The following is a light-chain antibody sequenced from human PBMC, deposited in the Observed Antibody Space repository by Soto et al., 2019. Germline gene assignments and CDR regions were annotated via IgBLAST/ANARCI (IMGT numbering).Light chain of an antibody. J-gene: IGKJ4*01. CDR2: GAS. CDR1: QSVRNNY. CDR3: QQYCTSPPLT. V-gene: IGKV3-20*01. Sequence: EIVLTQSPGTLSLSPGERVTLSCRASQSVRNNYLAWYQQKPGQAPRLLIYGASSRATGIPDRFSGSGSATDFTLTISRLEPEDFAVYYCQQYCTSPPLTFGGGTKVEIK.